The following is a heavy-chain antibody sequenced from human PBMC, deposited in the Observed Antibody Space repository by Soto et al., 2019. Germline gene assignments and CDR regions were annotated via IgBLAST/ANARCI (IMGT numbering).Heavy chain of an antibody. Sequence: QVQLVQSGPEVKRPGASVKVSCKVSGYRFPSYGINWVRQAPGQGLEWVGWVNPDNHNTNYAQSWQQRVSLTTDTSSKTAFLELMGLTSDDTALYYCARVRFGDVCEYWGQGTLVTVSS. D-gene: IGHD4-17*01. CDR3: ARVRFGDVCEY. CDR1: GYRFPSYG. V-gene: IGHV1-18*01. CDR2: VNPDNHNT. J-gene: IGHJ4*02.